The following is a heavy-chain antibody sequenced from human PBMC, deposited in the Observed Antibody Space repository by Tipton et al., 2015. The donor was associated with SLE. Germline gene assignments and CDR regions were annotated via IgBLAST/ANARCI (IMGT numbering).Heavy chain of an antibody. V-gene: IGHV3-53*04. CDR3: ARTNLIAARQRGVFDY. J-gene: IGHJ4*02. CDR2: IYSGGST. D-gene: IGHD6-6*01. Sequence: SLRLSCAASGFTVSSNYMSWVRQAPGKGLEWVSVIYSGGSTYYADSVKGRFTFSRHNSKNTLYLQMNSLRAEDTAVYYCARTNLIAARQRGVFDYWGQGTLVTVSS. CDR1: GFTVSSNY.